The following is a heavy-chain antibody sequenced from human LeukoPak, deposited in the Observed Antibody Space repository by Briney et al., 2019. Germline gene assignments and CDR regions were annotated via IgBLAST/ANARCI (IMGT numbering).Heavy chain of an antibody. Sequence: GGSLRLSCAASGFPFSSYGLTWVRQAPGKGLEWVSAISGSGTNTYYADSMKGRFTISRDNSKNTLYLQMNSLRAEDTAVYYCAKTAGWATFDHWGQGTLVTVSS. J-gene: IGHJ4*02. CDR2: ISGSGTNT. CDR1: GFPFSSYG. CDR3: AKTAGWATFDH. D-gene: IGHD6-19*01. V-gene: IGHV3-23*01.